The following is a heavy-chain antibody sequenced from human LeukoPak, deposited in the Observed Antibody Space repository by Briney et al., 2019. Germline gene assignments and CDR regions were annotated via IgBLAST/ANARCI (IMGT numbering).Heavy chain of an antibody. CDR1: GYSISRGYY. CDR3: ARGAGYDFWSGYPPAYMDV. D-gene: IGHD3-3*01. V-gene: IGHV4-38-2*02. CDR2: IYHSGSN. J-gene: IGHJ6*03. Sequence: SETLSLTCTVSGYSISRGYYRGWIRQPPGEGLEWIGSIYHSGSNYYNPSLKSRITISVATSKNQFSLKLRSVTAADTAVYYCARGAGYDFWSGYPPAYMDVWGKGTTVTVSS.